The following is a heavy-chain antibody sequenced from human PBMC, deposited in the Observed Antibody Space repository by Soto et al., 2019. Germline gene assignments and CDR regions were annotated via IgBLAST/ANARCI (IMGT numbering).Heavy chain of an antibody. CDR2: IYPGDSDT. V-gene: IGHV5-51*01. CDR1: GYNFTTYW. Sequence: PGESLKISCKGSGYNFTTYWIVWVRQVPGKGLEWMGIIYPGDSDTRYSPSFQGQVTISADKSISTAYLQWSSLKASDTAMYYCARLLPKNWFAPWGQGTLVIVSS. J-gene: IGHJ5*02. CDR3: ARLLPKNWFAP.